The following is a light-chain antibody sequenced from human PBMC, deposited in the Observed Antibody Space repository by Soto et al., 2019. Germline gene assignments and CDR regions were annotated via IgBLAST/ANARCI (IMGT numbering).Light chain of an antibody. CDR3: QQYNSYSS. CDR1: QSFSTW. Sequence: DIQMTQSPSTLSASVGDRVTITCRASQSFSTWLAWYQQKPGKAPQLLIHDASSLESGVPSRFSGSGSGTEFTLTISSLQPDDFATYYCQQYNSYSSFGQGTKVDIK. CDR2: DAS. J-gene: IGKJ1*01. V-gene: IGKV1-5*01.